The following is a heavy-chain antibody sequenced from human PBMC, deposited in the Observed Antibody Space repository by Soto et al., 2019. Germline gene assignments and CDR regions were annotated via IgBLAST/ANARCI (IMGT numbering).Heavy chain of an antibody. CDR2: ITTSSSTI. Sequence: EVQLVESGGGLVQPGGSLSLSCAASGFTFIPYSMNWFRQAPGKGLEGISYITTSSSTIYYADSVKGRFTISRDNAKNSLYLQMNSLRVEDTAVYYCARRAVWGQGTTVTVS. CDR1: GFTFIPYS. CDR3: ARRAV. J-gene: IGHJ6*02. V-gene: IGHV3-48*01.